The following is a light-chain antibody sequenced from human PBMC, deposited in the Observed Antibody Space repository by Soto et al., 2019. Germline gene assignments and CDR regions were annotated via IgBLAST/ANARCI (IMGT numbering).Light chain of an antibody. CDR1: SSDIGGYKY. CDR3: SSYRGIGNSLV. CDR2: EVT. J-gene: IGLJ1*01. Sequence: QSALTQPPSASGSPGQSVTISCTGTSSDIGGYKYVSWYQQHPGKAPKLIIYEVTKRPSGVPDRFSGSKSGNTASLTVSGLQAEDEDEYYCSSYRGIGNSLVFGAGTKVTVL. V-gene: IGLV2-8*01.